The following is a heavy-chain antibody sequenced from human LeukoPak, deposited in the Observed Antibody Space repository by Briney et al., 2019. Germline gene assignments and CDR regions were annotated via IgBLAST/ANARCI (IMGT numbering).Heavy chain of an antibody. J-gene: IGHJ4*02. V-gene: IGHV3-30-3*01. CDR2: ISYDGSNK. CDR1: GFTFSSYA. CDR3: ARDRDSSSTLDY. D-gene: IGHD6-13*01. Sequence: GSLRLSCAASGFTFSSYAMHWVRQAPGKGLEWVAVISYDGSNKYYADSVKGRFPISRDNSKNTLYLQMNSLRAEDTAVYYCARDRDSSSTLDYWGQGTLVTVSS.